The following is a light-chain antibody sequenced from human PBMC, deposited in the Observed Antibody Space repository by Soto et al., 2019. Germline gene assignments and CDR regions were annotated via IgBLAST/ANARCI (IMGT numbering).Light chain of an antibody. Sequence: EIVMTQSPATLSVSPGERATLSCRASQSVSSNLAWYQQKPGQAPRLLIYGAYTRATGIPARFSGSGSGTEFNLTISSLQSEDFAVYYCQQYNNWWTFGQGTKVEIK. CDR2: GAY. V-gene: IGKV3-15*01. J-gene: IGKJ1*01. CDR1: QSVSSN. CDR3: QQYNNWWT.